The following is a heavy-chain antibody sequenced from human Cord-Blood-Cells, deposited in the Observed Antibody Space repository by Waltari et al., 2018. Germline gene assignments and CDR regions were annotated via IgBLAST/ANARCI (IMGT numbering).Heavy chain of an antibody. V-gene: IGHV3-30*02. CDR2: ILYDGSNK. CDR3: AKAFGRLDFWSGYPYYYGMDV. Sequence: QVQLVESGGGVVQPGGSLRLSCAASGFTFSSYGMHWVRQAPGKGLEWVAFILYDGSNKYNADSVKGRFTISRDNSKNTLYLQMNSLRAEDTAVYYCAKAFGRLDFWSGYPYYYGMDVWGQGTTVTVSS. CDR1: GFTFSSYG. D-gene: IGHD3-3*01. J-gene: IGHJ6*02.